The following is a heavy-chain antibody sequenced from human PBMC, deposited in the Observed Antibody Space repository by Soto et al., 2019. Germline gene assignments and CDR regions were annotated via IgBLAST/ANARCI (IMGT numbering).Heavy chain of an antibody. D-gene: IGHD6-19*01. J-gene: IGHJ4*02. Sequence: RGAPRLSFGASWFTLRYYGMPRGPPGPGQGAGGGAGISNDWRKKKFSEPLEGRITHSQGKSQNTLYLQMNSLRAEDTAVYYCAIYSSGWYPLDYWGQGTLATVSS. CDR2: ISNDWRKK. CDR3: AIYSSGWYPLDY. V-gene: IGHV3-30*03. CDR1: WFTLRYYG.